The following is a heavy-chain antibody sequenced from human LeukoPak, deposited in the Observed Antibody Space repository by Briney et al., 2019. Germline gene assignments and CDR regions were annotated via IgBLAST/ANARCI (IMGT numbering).Heavy chain of an antibody. D-gene: IGHD3-22*01. Sequence: SETLSLTCTVSGGSISSLYWNWIRQPPGKGLEWMGYIYYSGSTNYNPSLKSRVTISVDTSKNQFYMKLSSVTAADTAIYYCARHYYDSSGYIRAFDYWGQGTLVTVSS. V-gene: IGHV4-59*11. CDR2: IYYSGST. CDR1: GGSISSLY. J-gene: IGHJ4*02. CDR3: ARHYYDSSGYIRAFDY.